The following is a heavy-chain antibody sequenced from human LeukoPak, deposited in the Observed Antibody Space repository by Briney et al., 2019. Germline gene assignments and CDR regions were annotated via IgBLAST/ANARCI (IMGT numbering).Heavy chain of an antibody. V-gene: IGHV4-61*08. CDR3: ARGWFGELFLDY. CDR1: GGSINSGVNY. J-gene: IGHJ4*02. CDR2: IYYSGST. D-gene: IGHD3-10*01. Sequence: SETLSLTCTVSGGSINSGVNYWSWIRQPPGKGLEWIGYIYYSGSTNYNPSLKSRVTISVDTSKNQFSLKLSSVTAADTAVYYCARGWFGELFLDYWGQGTLVTVSS.